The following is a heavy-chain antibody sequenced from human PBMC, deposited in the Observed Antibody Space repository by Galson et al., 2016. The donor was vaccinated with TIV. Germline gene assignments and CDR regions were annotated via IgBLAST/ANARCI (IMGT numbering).Heavy chain of an antibody. D-gene: IGHD3-22*01. Sequence: PALVKPTQTLTLTCTFSGFSLNTDGMCVNWIRQPPGKALERLARIDWDDDKSYTSSLKTRLTITKDTSKNQVVLRMTNMNPVDTATYYYERISGDYDHSGHFIPRSYDYWRQGTPVTVSS. V-gene: IGHV2-70*11. CDR1: GFSLNTDGMC. CDR2: IDWDDDK. J-gene: IGHJ4*02. CDR3: ERISGDYDHSGHFIPRSYDY.